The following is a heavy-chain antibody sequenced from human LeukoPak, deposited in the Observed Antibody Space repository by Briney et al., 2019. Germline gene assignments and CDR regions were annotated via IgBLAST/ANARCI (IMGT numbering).Heavy chain of an antibody. J-gene: IGHJ4*02. D-gene: IGHD3-10*01. V-gene: IGHV4-59*01. CDR3: ARGMVRGVTNDY. CDR1: GGSISSYY. Sequence: PSETLSLTCTVSGGSISSYYWSWIRQPPGKGLEWIGYIYYSGSTNYNPSLKSRVTISVDTSKNQFSLKLSSVTAADTAVYYCARGMVRGVTNDYWGQGTLVTVSS. CDR2: IYYSGST.